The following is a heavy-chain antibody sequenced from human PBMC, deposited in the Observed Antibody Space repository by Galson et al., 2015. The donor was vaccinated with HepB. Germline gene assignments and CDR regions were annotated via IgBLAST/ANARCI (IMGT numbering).Heavy chain of an antibody. D-gene: IGHD3-22*01. Sequence: SVKVSCKASGYTFTSYGISWVRQAPGQGLEWMGWISAYNGNTNYAQKLQGRVTMTTDTSTSTAYMELRSLRSDDTAVYYCARGISRITMIVVADAFDIWGQGTMVTVSS. CDR3: ARGISRITMIVVADAFDI. CDR2: ISAYNGNT. V-gene: IGHV1-18*04. CDR1: GYTFTSYG. J-gene: IGHJ3*02.